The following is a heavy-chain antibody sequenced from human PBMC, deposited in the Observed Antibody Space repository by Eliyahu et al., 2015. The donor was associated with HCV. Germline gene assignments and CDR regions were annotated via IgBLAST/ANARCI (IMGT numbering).Heavy chain of an antibody. Sequence: QVQLVESGGGVVQPGRSLRLSCAASGFTFSSYGMPXVRQAPGKGLEWVAVISYDGSNKYYADSVKGRFTISRDNSKNTLYLQMNSLRAEDTAVYYCAKAHRGGPIVGATRFDAFDIWGQGTMVTVSS. CDR2: ISYDGSNK. CDR1: GFTFSSYG. CDR3: AKAHRGGPIVGATRFDAFDI. V-gene: IGHV3-30*18. D-gene: IGHD1-26*01. J-gene: IGHJ3*02.